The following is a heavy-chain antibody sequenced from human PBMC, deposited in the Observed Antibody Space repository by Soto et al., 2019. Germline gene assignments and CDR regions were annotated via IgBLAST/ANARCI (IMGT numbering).Heavy chain of an antibody. Sequence: GGSLRLSCAASGFTFSDHYMDWFRQAPGKGLEWVARSKNKANSFTTEYAASVKGRFTISRDDSESSVFLQMNSLKTEDTAVYYWARGGGSGNPRDDVDWCPGTRVTVSS. V-gene: IGHV3-72*01. CDR3: ARGGGSGNPRDDVD. J-gene: IGHJ4*02. D-gene: IGHD6-19*01. CDR1: GFTFSDHY. CDR2: SKNKANSFTT.